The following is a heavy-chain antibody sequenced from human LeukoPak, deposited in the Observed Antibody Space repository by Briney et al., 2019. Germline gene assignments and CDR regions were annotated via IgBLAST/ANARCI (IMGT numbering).Heavy chain of an antibody. CDR2: IWYDGSNK. V-gene: IGHV3-33*06. D-gene: IGHD3-22*01. CDR1: GFTFSSYG. J-gene: IGHJ3*02. CDR3: AKVTYYYDSSGYDAFDI. Sequence: AGGSLRLYCAASGFTFSSYGMHWVRQAPGKGLEWVAVIWYDGSNKYYADSVKGRFTISRDNSKNTLDLQMNSLRAEDTAVYYCAKVTYYYDSSGYDAFDIWGQGTTVTVSS.